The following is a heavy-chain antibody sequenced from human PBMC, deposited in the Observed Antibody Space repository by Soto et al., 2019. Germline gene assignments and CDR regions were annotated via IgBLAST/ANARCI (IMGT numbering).Heavy chain of an antibody. J-gene: IGHJ6*03. D-gene: IGHD2-15*01. CDR1: GFTFSNYW. CDR3: ARGDCVGGPCYSLAGSFYYYMDV. V-gene: IGHV3-74*01. CDR2: INSDGSVS. Sequence: EVQLVESGGGLVQPGGSLRLSCAASGFTFSNYWMYWVRQAPGKGLVWVSRINSDGSVSSYADSVKGRLTISRDNVMNTLYLQMDSLRAEDTAVYYCARGDCVGGPCYSLAGSFYYYMDVWGKGTTVTVFS.